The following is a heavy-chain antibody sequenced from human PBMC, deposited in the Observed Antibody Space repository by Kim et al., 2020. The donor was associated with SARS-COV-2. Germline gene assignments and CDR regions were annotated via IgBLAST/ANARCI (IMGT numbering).Heavy chain of an antibody. Sequence: SETLSLTCTVSGGSISSGDYYWSWIRQPPGKGLEWIGFFSYSDNTYYNPSLKSRGSISVDTSKNLFSLKLSSVTAADTAVYYCARIDGYNPLYSDYWGRGTLVAVSS. CDR3: ARIDGYNPLYSDY. V-gene: IGHV4-30-4*01. J-gene: IGHJ4*02. CDR2: FSYSDNT. D-gene: IGHD5-12*01. CDR1: GGSISSGDYY.